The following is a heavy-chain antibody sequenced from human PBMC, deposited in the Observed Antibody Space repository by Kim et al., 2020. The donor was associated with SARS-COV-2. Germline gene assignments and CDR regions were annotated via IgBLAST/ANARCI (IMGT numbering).Heavy chain of an antibody. CDR3: ARPGYCSSTSCYGLGYYYYGMDV. CDR1: GFTFSSYS. D-gene: IGHD2-2*01. V-gene: IGHV3-48*02. Sequence: GGSLRLSCVASGFTFSSYSMNWVRQAPGKGLEWVSYISSSSSTIYYADSVKGRFTISRDNAKNSLYLQMNSLRDEDTAVYYCARPGYCSSTSCYGLGYYYYGMDVWGQGTTVTVSS. J-gene: IGHJ6*02. CDR2: ISSSSSTI.